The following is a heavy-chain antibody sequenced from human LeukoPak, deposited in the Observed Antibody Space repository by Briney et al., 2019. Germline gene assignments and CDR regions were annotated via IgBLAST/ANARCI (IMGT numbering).Heavy chain of an antibody. CDR3: ALPNNYYDSSGYAFDI. D-gene: IGHD3-22*01. CDR2: IYWNDDK. Sequence: ESGPTLVKPTQTLTLTCTFSGFSLSTSGVGVGWIRQPPGKALEWLALIYWNDDKRYGSSLKSRLTITKDTSKNQVVLTMTNMDPMDTATYYCALPNNYYDSSGYAFDIWGQGTMVTVSS. J-gene: IGHJ3*02. CDR1: GFSLSTSGVG. V-gene: IGHV2-5*01.